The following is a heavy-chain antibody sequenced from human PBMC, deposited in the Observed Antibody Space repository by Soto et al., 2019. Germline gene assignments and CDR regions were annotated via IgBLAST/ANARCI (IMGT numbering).Heavy chain of an antibody. CDR2: ISGSGDTK. CDR3: AKYCSSDVCFDY. CDR1: GFTFSSCS. V-gene: IGHV3-48*02. J-gene: IGHJ4*02. Sequence: GSLRLSCASSGFTFSSCSMNWVRQAPGKGLEWVSFISGSGDTKYYADSVKGRFTISRDNAKNSLYLQMSSLRDEDTAVYYCAKYCSSDVCFDYWGQGTLVTVSS. D-gene: IGHD2-8*01.